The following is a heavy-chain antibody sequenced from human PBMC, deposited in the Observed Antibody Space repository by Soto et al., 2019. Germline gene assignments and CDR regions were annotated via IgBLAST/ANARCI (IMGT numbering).Heavy chain of an antibody. CDR2: IWYDGSKT. D-gene: IGHD4-17*01. J-gene: IGHJ6*04. CDR1: RFNFRSYG. CDR3: AREPVGDYDLGRNSYNYGMDV. Sequence: QEQLVESGGGVVQPGRSLRLSCAASRFNFRSYGMHWVRQAPGKGLEWVAVIWYDGSKTYYTDSVKGRFTISRDNSENTLYLHMNRLRAEDTAVYYCAREPVGDYDLGRNSYNYGMDVGGKGTTVTVSS. V-gene: IGHV3-33*01.